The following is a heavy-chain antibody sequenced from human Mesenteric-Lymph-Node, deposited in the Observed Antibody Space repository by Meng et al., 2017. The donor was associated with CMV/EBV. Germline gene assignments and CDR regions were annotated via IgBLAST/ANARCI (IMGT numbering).Heavy chain of an antibody. J-gene: IGHJ6*02. CDR3: AREASAPGTSYYYYYGLDV. Sequence: ESLKISCSVSGVSVNSASHYWTWIRQSPGKGLEWIGYIFYSGTTNYNPSLNSRVTMSVDTARNHFSLKLSSVTAADTAVYYCAREASAPGTSYYYYYGLDVWGQGTAVTVSS. CDR1: GVSVNSASHY. V-gene: IGHV4-61*03. CDR2: IFYSGTT. D-gene: IGHD6-13*01.